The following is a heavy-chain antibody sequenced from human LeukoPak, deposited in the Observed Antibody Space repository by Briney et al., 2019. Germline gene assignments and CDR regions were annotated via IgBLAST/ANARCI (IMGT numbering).Heavy chain of an antibody. J-gene: IGHJ5*02. D-gene: IGHD3-10*01. V-gene: IGHV1-69*08. CDR1: GGTFLSHT. CDR2: ITPVIETA. Sequence: ASVKVSCETSGGTFLSHTFSWVRQAPGKGLEWMGKITPVIETANYAQTLQGRVSIYADKSTTTVYMDLSGLRPDDTAVYYCARVNLRGSNYNWFDPWGQGTRVTVSS. CDR3: ARVNLRGSNYNWFDP.